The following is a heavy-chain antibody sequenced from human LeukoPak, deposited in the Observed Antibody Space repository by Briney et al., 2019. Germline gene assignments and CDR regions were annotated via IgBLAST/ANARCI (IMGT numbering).Heavy chain of an antibody. CDR3: ARHLISDYGDVDWFDP. D-gene: IGHD4-17*01. Sequence: GSLRLSCAASGFTFSSYAMHWVRQAPGKGLEWVAVISYDGSNKYYADSVKGRFTISRDNSKNTLYLQMNSLRAEDTAVYYCARHLISDYGDVDWFDPWGQGTLVTVSS. CDR2: ISYDGSNK. CDR1: GFTFSSYA. V-gene: IGHV3-30-3*01. J-gene: IGHJ5*02.